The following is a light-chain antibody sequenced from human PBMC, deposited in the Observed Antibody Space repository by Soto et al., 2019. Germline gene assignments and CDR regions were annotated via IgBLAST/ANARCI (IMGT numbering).Light chain of an antibody. CDR2: GAS. Sequence: EIVLTQSPATLSVSPGESAALSCRASQSIVSNLAWYQQKPDQAPRLLIDGASTRATGVPARFSGSGSGTEFTLTISSLQSEDFAVYYCHQYNSWPTWTFGQGTTVEVK. CDR3: HQYNSWPTWT. CDR1: QSIVSN. V-gene: IGKV3-15*01. J-gene: IGKJ1*01.